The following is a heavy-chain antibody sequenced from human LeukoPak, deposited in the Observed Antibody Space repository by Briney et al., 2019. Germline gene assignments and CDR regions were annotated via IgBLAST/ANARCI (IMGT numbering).Heavy chain of an antibody. CDR3: AKDGTVGAAMQIDS. V-gene: IGHV3-23*01. J-gene: IGHJ4*02. CDR1: GFTFSIYA. CDR2: ISGSGGTA. Sequence: PGGSLRLSCAASGFTFSIYAMSWVRQAPGKGLEWVSAISGSGGTAYYADSVKGRFTISRDNSKNTLSLQMNSLRAEDTALYHCAKDGTVGAAMQIDSWGQGTLVTVSS. D-gene: IGHD1-26*01.